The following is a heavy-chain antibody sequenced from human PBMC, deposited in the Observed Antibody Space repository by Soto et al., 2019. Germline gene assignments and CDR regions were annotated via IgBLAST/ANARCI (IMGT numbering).Heavy chain of an antibody. Sequence: QVQLVQSGAEVKKPGASVKVSCKVSGYTLTELSMHWVRQAPGKGLEWMGGFDPEDGETIYAQKFQGRVTMTEDTSTDTAYMELSSLRSKDTAVYYCATEPVVPAATGYYYYYGMDVWGQGTTVTVSS. V-gene: IGHV1-24*01. D-gene: IGHD2-2*01. CDR3: ATEPVVPAATGYYYYYGMDV. CDR1: GYTLTELS. J-gene: IGHJ6*02. CDR2: FDPEDGET.